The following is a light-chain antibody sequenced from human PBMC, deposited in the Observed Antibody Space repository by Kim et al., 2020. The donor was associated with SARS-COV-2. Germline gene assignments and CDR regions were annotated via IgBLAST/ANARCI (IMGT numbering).Light chain of an antibody. V-gene: IGLV2-14*01. Sequence: QSALTQPAAVSGSPGQSITISCTGTSSDIDNYNYVSLYQQFPGKAPKLMIYDVSKRPSGVSNRFSGSKSGNTASLTISGLQAEDEADYYCSSYTRSSTVLFGGGTKLTVL. J-gene: IGLJ2*01. CDR1: SSDIDNYNY. CDR3: SSYTRSSTVL. CDR2: DVS.